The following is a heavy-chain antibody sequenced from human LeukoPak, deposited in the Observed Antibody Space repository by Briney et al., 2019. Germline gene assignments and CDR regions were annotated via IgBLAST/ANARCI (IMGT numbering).Heavy chain of an antibody. CDR3: AKTSAGIRGGYFDY. J-gene: IGHJ4*02. CDR1: GFTFSSYA. V-gene: IGHV3-23*01. CDR2: NDSGGNT. D-gene: IGHD3-10*01. Sequence: PGGSLRLSCAASGFTFSSYAMSWVRQAPGKGLEWVSLNDSGGNTYYADSVKGRFTISRDNSKNTLFLQVSSLRAEDTAVYYCAKTSAGIRGGYFDYWGQGTLVTVSS.